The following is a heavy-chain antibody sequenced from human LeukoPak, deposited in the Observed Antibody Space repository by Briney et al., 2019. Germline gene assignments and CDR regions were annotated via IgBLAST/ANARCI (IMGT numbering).Heavy chain of an antibody. V-gene: IGHV3-66*02. CDR3: ARRRSSSWGIDY. CDR2: IYSGGGST. J-gene: IGHJ4*02. CDR1: GFTFSSNY. Sequence: PGGSLRLSCAASGFTFSSNYMSWVRQAPGKGLEWVSVIYSGGGSTYYADSVKGRFTLSRDNSKNTLSLQMDSLRVEDTAVYYCARRRSSSWGIDYWGQETLVTVSS. D-gene: IGHD6-13*01.